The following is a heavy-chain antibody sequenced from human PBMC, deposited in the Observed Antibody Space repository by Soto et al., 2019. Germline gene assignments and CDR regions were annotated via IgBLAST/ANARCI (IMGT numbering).Heavy chain of an antibody. V-gene: IGHV3-48*02. J-gene: IGHJ4*02. CDR2: ISSSRSTI. CDR1: GFTFSSYS. D-gene: IGHD1-26*01. Sequence: EVQMVESGGGLVQPGGSLRLSCAASGFTFSSYSMNFGSQAPGKGLEWASYISSSRSTIDYADSVKVPFTISRDNAKNSLYLQMNSLRDEDTAVYYCARETNSGSNPFAHRFAYALGKGALEFDYWCQGTLVTVSS. CDR3: ARETNSGSNPFAHRFAYALGKGALEFDY.